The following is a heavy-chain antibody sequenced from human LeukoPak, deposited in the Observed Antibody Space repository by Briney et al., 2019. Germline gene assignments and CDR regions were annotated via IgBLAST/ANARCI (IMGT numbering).Heavy chain of an antibody. J-gene: IGHJ2*01. CDR3: ARPGGTSPNDYWYFDL. CDR1: GFTVSRSY. V-gene: IGHV3-66*04. CDR2: IYGGGST. Sequence: PGGPLRLSCAASGFTVSRSYMTWVRQAPGKGLEWVSVIYGGGSTYYADSVKGRFTISRDSSKNTLLLQMNSLRVDDTAVYYCARPGGTSPNDYWYFDLWGRGTLVTVSS. D-gene: IGHD4-23*01.